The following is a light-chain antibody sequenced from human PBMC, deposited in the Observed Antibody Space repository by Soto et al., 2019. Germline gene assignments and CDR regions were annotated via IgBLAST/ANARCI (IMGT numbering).Light chain of an antibody. V-gene: IGKV3-15*01. CDR1: QSVSNN. J-gene: IGKJ1*01. CDR2: DAS. CDR3: QQYNNWPPWT. Sequence: ILMTQSPATLSVSPGERATLSCRASQSVSNNLAWYQQKPGQAPRLLIYDASTRATGIPARFSGSGSGTEFTLNISGLQSEDFAVYYCQQYNNWPPWTFGQGTNVEIK.